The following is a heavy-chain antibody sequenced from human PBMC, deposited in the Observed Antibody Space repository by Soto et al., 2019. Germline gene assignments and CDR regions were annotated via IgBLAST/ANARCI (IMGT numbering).Heavy chain of an antibody. D-gene: IGHD6-6*01. CDR1: GGSISSGGYY. V-gene: IGHV4-31*03. CDR2: IYYSGST. Sequence: SETLSLTCTVSGGSISSGGYYWSWIRQHPGKGLEWIGYIYYSGSTYYNPSLKSRVTISVDTSKNQFSLKLSSVTAADTAVYYRARVTKYSSSSYYYYYYMDVWGKGATVTVSS. CDR3: ARVTKYSSSSYYYYYYMDV. J-gene: IGHJ6*03.